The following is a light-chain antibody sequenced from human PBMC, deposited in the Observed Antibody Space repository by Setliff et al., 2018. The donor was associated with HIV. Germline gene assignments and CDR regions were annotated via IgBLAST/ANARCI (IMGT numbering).Light chain of an antibody. J-gene: IGLJ1*01. CDR1: SSDVGGYNY. Sequence: QSALTQPASVSGSPGQSITISCTGSSSDVGGYNYVSWYHQHPGKAPKLMIYAVSNRPSGVSNRFSGSKSGNTASLTISGLQAEDEADYYCSSYTSSTPLYVFGTGTKVTVL. CDR2: AVS. V-gene: IGLV2-14*03. CDR3: SSYTSSTPLYV.